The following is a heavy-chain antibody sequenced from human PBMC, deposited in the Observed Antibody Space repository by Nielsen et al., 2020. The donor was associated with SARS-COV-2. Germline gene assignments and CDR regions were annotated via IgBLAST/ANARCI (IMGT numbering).Heavy chain of an antibody. Sequence: GGSLRLSCAASGFTFSSYIMYWVRQAPGKGLEWVANMNPDGTEKNYVDSVKGRFTISRDNAKNSLSLQMSTLRVEDTAVYYCARVDSTRVFAILHWFDPWGQGTLVTVSS. D-gene: IGHD2-21*01. CDR3: ARVDSTRVFAILHWFDP. CDR2: MNPDGTEK. V-gene: IGHV3-7*03. J-gene: IGHJ5*02. CDR1: GFTFSSYI.